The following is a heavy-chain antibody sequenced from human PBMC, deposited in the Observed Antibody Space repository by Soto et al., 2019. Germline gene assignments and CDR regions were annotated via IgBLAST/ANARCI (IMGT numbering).Heavy chain of an antibody. CDR2: INHSGST. Sequence: SETLSLTCAVYGGSFSGYYWSWIRQPPGKGLEWIGEINHSGSTNYNPSLKSRVTISVDTSKNQFSLKLSSVTAADTAVYYCARVPMLTGELRYFDLWGRGTLVTVSS. V-gene: IGHV4-34*01. CDR3: ARVPMLTGELRYFDL. D-gene: IGHD7-27*01. J-gene: IGHJ2*01. CDR1: GGSFSGYY.